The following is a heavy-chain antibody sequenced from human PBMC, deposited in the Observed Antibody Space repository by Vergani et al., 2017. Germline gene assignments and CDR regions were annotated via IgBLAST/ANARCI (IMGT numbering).Heavy chain of an antibody. J-gene: IGHJ4*02. D-gene: IGHD3-16*01. Sequence: QVQLQESGPGLVKPSETLSLTCTVSGCSISSYYWSWIRQPAGKGLEWIGRIYTSGSTNYNPSLKSRVTMSVDTSKNQFSLKLSSVTAADTAVYYCARGVEYYDYVWGSYPTLYYFDYWGQGTLVTVSS. CDR1: GCSISSYY. V-gene: IGHV4-4*07. CDR3: ARGVEYYDYVWGSYPTLYYFDY. CDR2: IYTSGST.